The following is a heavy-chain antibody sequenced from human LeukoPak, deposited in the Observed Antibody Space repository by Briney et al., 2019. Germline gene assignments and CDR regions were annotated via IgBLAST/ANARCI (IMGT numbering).Heavy chain of an antibody. CDR3: ARAPRIVGYTSRELGHWYFDL. Sequence: SETLSLTCTVSGGSIRSGNYYCSWIRQPAGKGLEWIGRIHTSGSTNYNPSLKSRVTMSVDMSKKQFSLKLTSVTAADTAVYYCARAPRIVGYTSRELGHWYFDLWGRGTLVTVSS. CDR2: IHTSGST. D-gene: IGHD6-13*01. V-gene: IGHV4-61*02. J-gene: IGHJ2*01. CDR1: GGSIRSGNYY.